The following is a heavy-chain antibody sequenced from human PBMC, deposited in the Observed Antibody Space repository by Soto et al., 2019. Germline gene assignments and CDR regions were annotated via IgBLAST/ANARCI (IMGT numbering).Heavy chain of an antibody. CDR3: ARDPPAYGDYSYGMDV. CDR2: IYYSGST. D-gene: IGHD4-17*01. V-gene: IGHV4-30-4*01. J-gene: IGHJ6*02. CDR1: GGSISSGDYY. Sequence: SETLSLTCTVSGGSISSGDYYWSWIRQPPGKGLEWIGYIYYSGSTYYNPSLKSRVTISVDTSKNQFSLKLSSVTAADTAVYYCARDPPAYGDYSYGMDVWGQGTTVTVSS.